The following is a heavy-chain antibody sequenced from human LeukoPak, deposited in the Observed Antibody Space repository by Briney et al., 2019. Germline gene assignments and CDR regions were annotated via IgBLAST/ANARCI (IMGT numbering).Heavy chain of an antibody. J-gene: IGHJ4*02. CDR3: ARAAGGAIKYYYDSSGYLPFDY. CDR2: ISAYNGNT. Sequence: ASVKVSCKASGYTFTSYGISWVRQAPGQGLEWMGWISAYNGNTNYAQKLQGRVTMTTDTSTSTAYMELRSLRSDDTAVYYCARAAGGAIKYYYDSSGYLPFDYWGQGTLVTVSS. D-gene: IGHD3-22*01. CDR1: GYTFTSYG. V-gene: IGHV1-18*01.